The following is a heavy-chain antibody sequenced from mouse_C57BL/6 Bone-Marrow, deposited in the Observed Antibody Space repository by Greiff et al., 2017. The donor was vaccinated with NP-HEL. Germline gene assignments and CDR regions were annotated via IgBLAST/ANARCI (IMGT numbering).Heavy chain of an antibody. Sequence: QVQLQQPGAELVMPGASVKLSCKASGYTFTSYWMHWVKQRPGQGLAWIGEIDPSDSYTNYNQKVKGKSTLTVDKSSSTAYMQLSSLTSEDSAVYYCSRSYGSSYDYFDYWGQGTTLTVSS. D-gene: IGHD1-1*01. J-gene: IGHJ2*01. V-gene: IGHV1-69*01. CDR2: IDPSDSYT. CDR3: SRSYGSSYDYFDY. CDR1: GYTFTSYW.